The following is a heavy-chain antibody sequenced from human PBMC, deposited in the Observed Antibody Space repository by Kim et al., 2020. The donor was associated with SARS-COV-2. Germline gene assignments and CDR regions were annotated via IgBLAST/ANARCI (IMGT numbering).Heavy chain of an antibody. CDR2: INTNTGNP. Sequence: ASVKVSCKTSGYTFTNYAMNWVRQAPGQGLEWMGWINTNTGNPTYAQGFTGRFVFSLDTSVTTAYLQITSLKAEDTAVYYCARDWGPYGSNTEIDYWGQGTLVTVSS. CDR3: ARDWGPYGSNTEIDY. CDR1: GYTFTNYA. J-gene: IGHJ4*02. D-gene: IGHD2-2*01. V-gene: IGHV7-4-1*02.